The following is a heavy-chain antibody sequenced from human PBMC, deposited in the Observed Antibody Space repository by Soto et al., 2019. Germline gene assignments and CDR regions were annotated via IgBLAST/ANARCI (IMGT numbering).Heavy chain of an antibody. CDR3: ARAYYDSSVYLPQPSFGPPLGFDI. Sequence: PSQTLSLTCAVSGGSISSGGYPWSWIRQPPGKGLEWIGYIYHSGSTYYNPSLKSRVTISVDRSKNQFSLKLSSVTAADTAVYYCARAYYDSSVYLPQPSFGPPLGFDIWGQGTMVTVSS. CDR1: GGSISSGGYP. V-gene: IGHV4-30-2*01. J-gene: IGHJ3*02. CDR2: IYHSGST. D-gene: IGHD3-22*01.